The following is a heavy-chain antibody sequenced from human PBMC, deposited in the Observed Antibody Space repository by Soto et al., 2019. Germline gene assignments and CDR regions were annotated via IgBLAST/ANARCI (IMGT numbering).Heavy chain of an antibody. J-gene: IGHJ6*02. CDR2: IYPGDSDT. V-gene: IGHV5-51*01. CDR3: XXXXXXXXYYYGMXV. CDR1: GYSFTSYW. Sequence: ESLKISCKGSGYSFTSYWIGWVRQMPGKGLEWMGIIYPGDSDTRYSPSFQGQVTISADKSISTAYLQWSSLKASDTAMYYYXXXXXXXXYYYGMXVWGQGTTVTVSS.